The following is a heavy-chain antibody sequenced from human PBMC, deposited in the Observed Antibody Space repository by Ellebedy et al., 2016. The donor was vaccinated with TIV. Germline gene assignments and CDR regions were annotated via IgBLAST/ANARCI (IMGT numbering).Heavy chain of an antibody. CDR3: AREVSGGQGDMDV. V-gene: IGHV3-33*01. Sequence: PGGSLRLSCAASGFTFNQYHIHWLRQAPGKGLEWVALIWFNGRLGYYSDSVRGRFTLSRDNLRDTVFLQMNSLRPDDTGIYYCAREVSGGQGDMDVWGQGTTVAVSS. D-gene: IGHD2-8*01. J-gene: IGHJ6*02. CDR2: IWFNGRLG. CDR1: GFTFNQYH.